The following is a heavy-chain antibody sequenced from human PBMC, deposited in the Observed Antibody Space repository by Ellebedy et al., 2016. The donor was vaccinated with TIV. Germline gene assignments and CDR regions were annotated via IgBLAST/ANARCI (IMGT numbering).Heavy chain of an antibody. J-gene: IGHJ4*02. V-gene: IGHV3-74*01. Sequence: GESLKISCAASGFTFSSYWMHWVRQAPGKGLVWVSRIYSDGSSTSYADSVKGRFTISRDNAKSTLYLQMNTLRAEDTAVYYCTRGAGFFWGQGTLVTVSS. D-gene: IGHD3-10*01. CDR1: GFTFSSYW. CDR3: TRGAGFF. CDR2: IYSDGSST.